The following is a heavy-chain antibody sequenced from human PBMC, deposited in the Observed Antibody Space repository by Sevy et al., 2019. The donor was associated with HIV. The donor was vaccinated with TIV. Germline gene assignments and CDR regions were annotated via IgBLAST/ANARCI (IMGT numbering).Heavy chain of an antibody. J-gene: IGHJ6*02. V-gene: IGHV4-59*03. D-gene: IGHD3-22*01. Sequence: SETLSLTCTVSGGSISAYYWSWIRQPPGKGLEWIGYSYYTGSINYNPSLKSRVTMSLDTSKNQFSLRLTSVTAADTAIYYCAGYSSGSHYYGMDVWGQGTAVTVSS. CDR3: AGYSSGSHYYGMDV. CDR1: GGSISAYY. CDR2: SYYTGSI.